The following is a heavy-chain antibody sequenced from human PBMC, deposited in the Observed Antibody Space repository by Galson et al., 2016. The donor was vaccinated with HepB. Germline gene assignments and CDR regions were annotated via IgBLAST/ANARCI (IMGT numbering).Heavy chain of an antibody. V-gene: IGHV4-59*01. CDR2: VYDSGTP. J-gene: IGHJ4*02. D-gene: IGHD6-19*01. Sequence: ETLSLTCAVPGDSIGNYYWNWIRQTPGKGLEWIGYVYDSGTPNYVPSLNSRVTISLDTSRNQFSLHLRSVTAADTAIFYCARGHYSSGWYFDFWGQGILVTVSS. CDR1: GDSIGNYY. CDR3: ARGHYSSGWYFDF.